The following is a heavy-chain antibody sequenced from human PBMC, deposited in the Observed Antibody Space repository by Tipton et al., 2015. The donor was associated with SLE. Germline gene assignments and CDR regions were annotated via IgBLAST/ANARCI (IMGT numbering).Heavy chain of an antibody. J-gene: IGHJ2*01. V-gene: IGHV4-59*01. CDR3: ARRVPHRYYFDL. CDR1: GGSISNSY. D-gene: IGHD1-26*01. Sequence: TLSPTCTVSGGSISNSYWTWIRQPPGKGLEWIGSIFYTGSVHDNPSLTSRVTMSLDTSKSQFSLRLSSVSAADTAIYFCARRVPHRYYFDLWGRGTLVTVSS. CDR2: IFYTGSV.